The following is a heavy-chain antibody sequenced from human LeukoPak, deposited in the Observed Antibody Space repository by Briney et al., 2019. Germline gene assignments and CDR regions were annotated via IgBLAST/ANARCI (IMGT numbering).Heavy chain of an antibody. D-gene: IGHD1-26*01. Sequence: PGGSLRLSCSASGFTFSSYGMHWVRQAPGEGLEWVAFISYDGSQTYYAESVKGRFTISRDNSKNTLYLQMNSLRAEDTAVYYCTKGGTYRTNWFDPWGQGTLVTVSP. CDR3: TKGGTYRTNWFDP. V-gene: IGHV3-30*18. CDR2: ISYDGSQT. CDR1: GFTFSSYG. J-gene: IGHJ5*02.